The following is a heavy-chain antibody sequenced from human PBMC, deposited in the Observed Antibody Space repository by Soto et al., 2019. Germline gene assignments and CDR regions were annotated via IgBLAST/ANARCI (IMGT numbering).Heavy chain of an antibody. CDR1: GGTFSSYA. CDR2: IIPIFGTA. Sequence: SVKVSCKASGGTFSSYAISWVRQAPGQGLEWMGGIIPIFGTANYAQKFQGRVTITADESTSTAYMELSSLRSEDTAVYYCARGPYSGYDSWFDPWGQGTLVTVSS. D-gene: IGHD5-12*01. V-gene: IGHV1-69*13. CDR3: ARGPYSGYDSWFDP. J-gene: IGHJ5*02.